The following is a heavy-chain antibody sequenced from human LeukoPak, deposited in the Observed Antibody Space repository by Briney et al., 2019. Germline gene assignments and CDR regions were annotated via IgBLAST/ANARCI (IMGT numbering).Heavy chain of an antibody. D-gene: IGHD5-18*01. CDR3: ARVRDTAMVSEVPYFDY. V-gene: IGHV4-31*03. CDR1: GVSISSGGYY. J-gene: IGHJ4*02. CDR2: IYYSGST. Sequence: SETLSLTCTVSGVSISSGGYYWSWIRQHPGKGLEWIGYIYYSGSTYYNPSLKSRVTISVDTSKNQFSLKLSSVTAADTAVYYCARVRDTAMVSEVPYFDYWGQGTLVTVSS.